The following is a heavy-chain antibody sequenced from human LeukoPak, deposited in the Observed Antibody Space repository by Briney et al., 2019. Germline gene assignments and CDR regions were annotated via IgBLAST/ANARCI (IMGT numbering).Heavy chain of an antibody. Sequence: ASVKVSCKASGYTFTGYYIHWVRQAPGQGLEWMGWINPNSGGTNYAQKFQGRVTMTRDTSISTAYMELSRLRSDDTAVYYCARVGLEQWLELDYWGQGTLVTVSS. CDR1: GYTFTGYY. CDR3: ARVGLEQWLELDY. CDR2: INPNSGGT. V-gene: IGHV1-2*02. J-gene: IGHJ4*02. D-gene: IGHD6-19*01.